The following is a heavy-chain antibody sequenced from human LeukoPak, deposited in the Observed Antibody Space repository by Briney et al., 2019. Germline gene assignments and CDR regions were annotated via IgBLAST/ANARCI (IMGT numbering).Heavy chain of an antibody. D-gene: IGHD6-13*01. V-gene: IGHV3-7*01. Sequence: GGSLRLSCAGSGFTFSSYWMSWVRQAPGKGLEWVANIKQDGSEKYYVDSVKGRFTISRDNAKNSLYLQMNSLRAEDTAVYYCARDIAAAGIWSQGTMVTVSS. CDR3: ARDIAAAGI. CDR2: IKQDGSEK. J-gene: IGHJ3*02. CDR1: GFTFSSYW.